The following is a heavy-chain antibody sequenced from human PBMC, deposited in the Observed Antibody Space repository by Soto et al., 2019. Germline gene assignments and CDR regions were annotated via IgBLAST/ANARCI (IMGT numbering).Heavy chain of an antibody. V-gene: IGHV3-23*01. CDR2: ISGSGGST. D-gene: IGHD3-22*01. Sequence: LRLSCAASGFTFSSYAMSWVRQAPGKGLEWVSAISGSGGSTYYADSVKGRFTISRDNSKNTLYLQMNSLRAEDTAVHYCAKARADYYDSSGYPVDYWGQGTLVTVSS. CDR1: GFTFSSYA. J-gene: IGHJ4*02. CDR3: AKARADYYDSSGYPVDY.